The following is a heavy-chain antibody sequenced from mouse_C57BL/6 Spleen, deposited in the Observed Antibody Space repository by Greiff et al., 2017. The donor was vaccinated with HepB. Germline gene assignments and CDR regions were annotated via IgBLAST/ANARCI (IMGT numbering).Heavy chain of an antibody. Sequence: EVKVVESGPELVKPGASVKISCKASGYSFTGYYMNWVKQSPEKSLEWIGEINPSTGGTTYNQKFKAKATLTVDKSSSTAYMQLKSLTSEDSAVYYCARDEDYWGQGTTLTVSS. V-gene: IGHV1-42*01. CDR1: GYSFTGYY. CDR3: ARDEDY. CDR2: INPSTGGT. J-gene: IGHJ2*01.